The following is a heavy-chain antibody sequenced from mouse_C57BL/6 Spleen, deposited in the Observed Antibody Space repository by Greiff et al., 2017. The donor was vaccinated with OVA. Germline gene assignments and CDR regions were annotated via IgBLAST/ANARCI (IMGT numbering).Heavy chain of an antibody. CDR1: GYTFTSYD. CDR3: ARKAHSAGDAMDY. Sequence: VQLQQSGPELVKPGASVKLSCKASGYTFTSYDINWVKQRPGQGLEWIGWIYPRDGSTKYNEKFKGKATLTVDTSSSTAYMELHSLTSEDSAVYFCARKAHSAGDAMDYWGQGTSVTVSS. CDR2: IYPRDGST. J-gene: IGHJ4*01. V-gene: IGHV1-85*01.